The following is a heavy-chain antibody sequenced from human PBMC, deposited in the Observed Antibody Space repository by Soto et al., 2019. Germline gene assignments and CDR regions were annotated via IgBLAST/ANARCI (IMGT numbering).Heavy chain of an antibody. J-gene: IGHJ5*02. V-gene: IGHV4-34*01. D-gene: IGHD1-7*01. CDR1: GGSFSGYY. CDR2: INHSGST. CDR3: AGWNYAWFDP. Sequence: QVQLQQWGAGLLKPSETLSLTCAVYGGSFSGYYWSWIRQPPGKGLEWIGEINHSGSTNYNPSLKSRVTISVDRSKNQFSLKLSSVTAADTAVYYCAGWNYAWFDPWGQGTLVTVSS.